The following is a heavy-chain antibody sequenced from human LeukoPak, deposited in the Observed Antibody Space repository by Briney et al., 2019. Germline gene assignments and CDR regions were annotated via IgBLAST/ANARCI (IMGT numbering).Heavy chain of an antibody. Sequence: SETLSLTCAVYGGSFSGYYWSWIRQPLGKGLEWIGEINHSGSTNYNPSLKSRVTISVDTSKNQFSLKLSSVTAADTAVYYCARQGMWLLSSGSVYVWGKGTTVTVSS. D-gene: IGHD3-3*01. J-gene: IGHJ6*04. CDR1: GGSFSGYY. V-gene: IGHV4-34*01. CDR2: INHSGST. CDR3: ARQGMWLLSSGSVYV.